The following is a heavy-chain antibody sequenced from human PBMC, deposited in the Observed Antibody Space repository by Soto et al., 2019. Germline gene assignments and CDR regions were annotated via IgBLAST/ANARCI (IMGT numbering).Heavy chain of an antibody. V-gene: IGHV3-23*01. CDR2: ITRDGGRT. CDR1: GFTFSSQE. D-gene: IGHD6-13*01. CDR3: ARDSGSSSDYYGMDV. J-gene: IGHJ6*02. Sequence: EVQLLGSGGGSAQPGGSLRLSCAASGFTFSSQEMTWVRQAPGKGLEWVSGITRDGGRTYYADSVKGRFTISRDNAKNSLYLQMSSLRAEDTAVYYCARDSGSSSDYYGMDVWGQGTTVTVSS.